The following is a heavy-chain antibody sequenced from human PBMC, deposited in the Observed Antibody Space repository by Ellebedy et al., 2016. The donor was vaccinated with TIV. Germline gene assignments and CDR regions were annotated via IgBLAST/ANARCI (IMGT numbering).Heavy chain of an antibody. V-gene: IGHV3-53*01. Sequence: GGSLRLSXAASGFTVSSNYMSWVRQAPGKGLEWVSVIYSGGDTYYADSVKGRFTISRDNSKNTLYLQMNSLRAEDTAVYYCANSFWYDYWGQGTLVTVSS. D-gene: IGHD3-3*01. CDR2: IYSGGDT. J-gene: IGHJ4*02. CDR3: ANSFWYDY. CDR1: GFTVSSNY.